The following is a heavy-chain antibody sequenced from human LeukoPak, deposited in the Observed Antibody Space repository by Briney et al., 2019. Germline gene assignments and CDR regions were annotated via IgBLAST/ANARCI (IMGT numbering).Heavy chain of an antibody. V-gene: IGHV3-23*01. CDR1: GFTLSSYA. CDR3: AKDADWLLDY. J-gene: IGHJ4*02. D-gene: IGHD3/OR15-3a*01. Sequence: GVPVRLPCGASGFTLSSYAERWVPEAPGKAVEWVSAISGSGGSTYYADSVKGRFTISRDNSKNTLYLQMNSLRAEDTAVYYCAKDADWLLDYWGQGTLVTVSS. CDR2: ISGSGGST.